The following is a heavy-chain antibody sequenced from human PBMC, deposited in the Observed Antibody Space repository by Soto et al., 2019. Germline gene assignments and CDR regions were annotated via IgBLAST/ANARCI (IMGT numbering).Heavy chain of an antibody. D-gene: IGHD6-19*01. CDR1: GFTFSSFA. Sequence: EVQLLESGGGLVQPGGYLILSCAGSGFTFSSFAMSWVRQARGKGLEWVSAISGAGGSTYYADSVKGRFTISRDNSKNTIGLQMNSLIADDTAVYYCAKGTGNAVAATWYFAYWGQGTLVTVSS. J-gene: IGHJ4*02. V-gene: IGHV3-23*01. CDR3: AKGTGNAVAATWYFAY. CDR2: ISGAGGST.